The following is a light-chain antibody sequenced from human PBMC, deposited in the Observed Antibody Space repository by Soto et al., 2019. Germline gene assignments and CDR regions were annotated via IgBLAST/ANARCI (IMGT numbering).Light chain of an antibody. J-gene: IGKJ1*01. CDR2: AAS. CDR1: QRVNAN. Sequence: EVFIAQSPATVSVSPGAGANPSCRARQRVNANVAWYHQKPGQAPRLLIYAASSRATGIPDRFSGSGSGTEFTLTISSLQSEDFGLYYCQQYEDWPGTFGQGTKVDIK. CDR3: QQYEDWPGT. V-gene: IGKV3-15*01.